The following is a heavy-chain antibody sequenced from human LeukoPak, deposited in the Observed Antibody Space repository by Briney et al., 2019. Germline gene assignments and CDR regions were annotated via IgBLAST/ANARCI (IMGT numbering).Heavy chain of an antibody. J-gene: IGHJ4*02. CDR3: ARKRSTTTTMCYCDY. V-gene: IGHV3-30*02. Sequence: GGSLRLSCTASGFTFSNFGIHWVRQSPGKGLEWVAFIRRDGNDKFYSDSVKGRFTISRDNSKNTVYLQMNSLRAGDTAVYYCARKRSTTTTMCYCDYWGRGTLVTVSS. CDR1: GFTFSNFG. D-gene: IGHD1-26*01. CDR2: IRRDGNDK.